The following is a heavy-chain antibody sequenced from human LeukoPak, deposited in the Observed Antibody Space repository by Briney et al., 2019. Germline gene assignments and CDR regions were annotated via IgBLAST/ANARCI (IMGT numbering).Heavy chain of an antibody. J-gene: IGHJ4*02. CDR3: ARDFNYYDRFSLHY. V-gene: IGHV3-48*04. CDR2: ISSSSSTI. CDR1: GFTFSSYS. Sequence: GGSLRLSCAASGFTFSSYSMNWVRQAPGKGLEWVSYISSSSSTIYYAYSVKGRFTISRDNAKNSLYLQMNSLRAEDTAVYYCARDFNYYDRFSLHYWGQGTLVTVSS. D-gene: IGHD3-22*01.